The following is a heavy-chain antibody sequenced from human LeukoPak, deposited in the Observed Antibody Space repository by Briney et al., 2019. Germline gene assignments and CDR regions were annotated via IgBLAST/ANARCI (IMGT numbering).Heavy chain of an antibody. CDR3: ARWCDISTGYIYYYYGMDV. Sequence: ASVTVTFTASGYTFTSYDFNWVRQATGQGLEWMGWMNPNSGNRGYAQKCQGRVTMTRNTSISTAYMELSSLRSEDTAVYYCARWCDISTGYIYYYYGMDVWGQGTTVTVSS. D-gene: IGHD3-9*01. CDR2: MNPNSGNR. CDR1: GYTFTSYD. V-gene: IGHV1-8*01. J-gene: IGHJ6*02.